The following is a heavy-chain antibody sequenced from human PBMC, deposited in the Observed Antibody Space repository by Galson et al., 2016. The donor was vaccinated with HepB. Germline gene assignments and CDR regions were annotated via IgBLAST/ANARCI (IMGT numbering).Heavy chain of an antibody. CDR2: IRTNNGKA. J-gene: IGHJ5*02. CDR3: ARGSGSGSYLSGFDP. Sequence: QSGAEVKHPGASVRVSCKASGYTFTSYGITWVRQAPGQGLEWMGWIRTNNGKADYAQNFQGRVTMTTDTSTRIVYMELRRLRSDDTAVDYCARGSGSGSYLSGFDPWGQGSLVTVYS. CDR1: GYTFTSYG. V-gene: IGHV1-18*01. D-gene: IGHD1-26*01.